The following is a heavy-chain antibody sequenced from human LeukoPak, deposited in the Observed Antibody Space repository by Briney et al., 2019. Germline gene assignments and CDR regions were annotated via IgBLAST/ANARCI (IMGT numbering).Heavy chain of an antibody. J-gene: IGHJ4*02. D-gene: IGHD4-17*01. Sequence: SETLSLTCAVSGVSFNGYYWSWVRQTPGKGLEWIGEINHSGYTNDSPSLKSRLTISIDTSRNQFSLNLRSVTAADTGFYSCTRMTTGHDYWGQGTLVTVSS. CDR2: INHSGYT. V-gene: IGHV4-34*01. CDR1: GVSFNGYY. CDR3: TRMTTGHDY.